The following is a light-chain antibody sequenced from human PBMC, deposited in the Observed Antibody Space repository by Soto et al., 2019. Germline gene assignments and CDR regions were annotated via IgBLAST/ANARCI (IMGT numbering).Light chain of an antibody. V-gene: IGLV2-14*01. J-gene: IGLJ2*01. CDR2: DVN. CDR1: SSDVGGYNY. Sequence: QSALTQPASVSGSPGQSITISCTGTSSDVGGYNYVSWYQQHPGKAPKLMIYDVNNRPSGVSSRFSGTRSGTTASLTISGLQAEDEADYYCSSYTSSSTVVFGGGTKLTVL. CDR3: SSYTSSSTVV.